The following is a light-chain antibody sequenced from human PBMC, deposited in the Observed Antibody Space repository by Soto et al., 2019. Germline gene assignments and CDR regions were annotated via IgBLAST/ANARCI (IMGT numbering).Light chain of an antibody. Sequence: DIQMTQSPSTLSASVGDRVTITCRASQSISSWLAWYQHKPGKAPKLLIYKASSLEGGVPSRFSGSGSGTEFTLTISSLQPDDFATYYRQQYNTYSRTFGPGTKVEIK. CDR2: KAS. CDR3: QQYNTYSRT. J-gene: IGKJ1*01. V-gene: IGKV1-5*03. CDR1: QSISSW.